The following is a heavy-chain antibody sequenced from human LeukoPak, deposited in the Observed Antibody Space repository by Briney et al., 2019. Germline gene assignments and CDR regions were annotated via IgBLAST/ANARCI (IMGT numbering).Heavy chain of an antibody. V-gene: IGHV3-23*01. D-gene: IGHD2-2*01. Sequence: GGSLRLSCTVSGFTLSSYEMTWFRQAPGKGLEWVSSIGYGGADSHYADSVKGRFTISRDNSKNTLYLQMNSLRAEDTAVYYCAKGVVVAPDVTPFDYWGQGTLVTVSS. J-gene: IGHJ4*02. CDR3: AKGVVVAPDVTPFDY. CDR2: IGYGGADS. CDR1: GFTLSSYE.